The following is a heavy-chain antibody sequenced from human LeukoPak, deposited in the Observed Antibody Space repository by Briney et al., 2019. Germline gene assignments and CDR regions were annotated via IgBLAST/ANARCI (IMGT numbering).Heavy chain of an antibody. Sequence: PGGSLRLFCAASGFTFSTYSMNWVRQAPGKGLEWVSYISSSSSTLYYADSVKGRFTISRDNAKNSLYLQMNSLRAEDTAVYYCARGSTYYDSSGQVPFDYWGQGTLVTVSS. V-gene: IGHV3-48*01. CDR2: ISSSSSTL. J-gene: IGHJ4*02. CDR3: ARGSTYYDSSGQVPFDY. D-gene: IGHD3-22*01. CDR1: GFTFSTYS.